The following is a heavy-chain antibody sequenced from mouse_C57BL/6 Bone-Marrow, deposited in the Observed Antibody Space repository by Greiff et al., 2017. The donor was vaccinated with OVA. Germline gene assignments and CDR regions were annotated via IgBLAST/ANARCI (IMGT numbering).Heavy chain of an antibody. CDR1: GFNIKDDY. CDR2: IDPENGDT. J-gene: IGHJ3*01. CDR3: TTKEAY. Sequence: EVKLQESGAELVRPGASVKLSCTASGFNIKDDYMHWVKQRPEQGLEWIGWIDPENGDTESAPKFQGKATITADTTSNTAYLQLSSLTSEDTAVYNCTTKEAYGGQGTLVTVSA. V-gene: IGHV14-4*01.